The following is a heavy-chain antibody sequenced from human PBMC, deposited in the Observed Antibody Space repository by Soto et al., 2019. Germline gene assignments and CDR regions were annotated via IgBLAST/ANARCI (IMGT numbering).Heavy chain of an antibody. J-gene: IGHJ6*02. CDR2: ISYDGNNK. CDR3: ARAGCDGGSCYTLVGLRHGMDV. V-gene: IGHV3-30-3*01. D-gene: IGHD2-15*01. Sequence: QVQLVESGGGVVQPGRSLRLSCAASGFTFSSDAMYWVRQAPGKGLEWVAVISYDGNNKYYADSVKGQFTISRDNSKNTLYLQMNSLRDEDTAVYYCARAGCDGGSCYTLVGLRHGMDVWGQGTTVTVSS. CDR1: GFTFSSDA.